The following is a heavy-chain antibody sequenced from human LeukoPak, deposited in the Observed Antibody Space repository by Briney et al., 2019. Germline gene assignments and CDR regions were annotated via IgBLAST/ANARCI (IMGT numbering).Heavy chain of an antibody. D-gene: IGHD6-25*01. V-gene: IGHV1-2*06. CDR3: ARASGAVYYHYYYYMDV. Sequence: ASVKVSCKASGYTFSGYYMHWVRQAPGQGLEWMGRINPNSGGTNYAQKFQGRVTITTDESTSTAYMELSSLRSEDTAVYYCARASGAVYYHYYYYMDVWGKGTTVTVSS. J-gene: IGHJ6*03. CDR2: INPNSGGT. CDR1: GYTFSGYY.